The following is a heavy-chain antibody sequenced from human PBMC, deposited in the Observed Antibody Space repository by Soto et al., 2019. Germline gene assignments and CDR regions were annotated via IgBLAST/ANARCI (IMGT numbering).Heavy chain of an antibody. Sequence: QVQLGQSGAEVKKPGATVRVSCKASGYTFTSYGISWVRQAPGQGLEWMGWISAYNGNTNYAQKLQGRVTMTTDTSTSTAYMELRSLRSDDTAVYYCARDELYGGNPTDYYYGMDVWGQGTTVTVSS. V-gene: IGHV1-18*01. D-gene: IGHD2-15*01. CDR2: ISAYNGNT. CDR1: GYTFTSYG. CDR3: ARDELYGGNPTDYYYGMDV. J-gene: IGHJ6*02.